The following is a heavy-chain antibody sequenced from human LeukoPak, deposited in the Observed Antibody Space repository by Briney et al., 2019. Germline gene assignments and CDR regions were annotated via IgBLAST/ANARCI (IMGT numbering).Heavy chain of an antibody. J-gene: IGHJ4*02. Sequence: SETLSLTCAVSGGSISSSNWWSWVRQPPGKGLEWIGEIYHSGSTNYNPSLKGRVTILVDTSKNQFSLKLSSVTAADTAVYYCARGLTSMPPGGYWGQGTLVTVSS. V-gene: IGHV4-4*02. D-gene: IGHD2/OR15-2a*01. CDR1: GGSISSSNW. CDR2: IYHSGST. CDR3: ARGLTSMPPGGY.